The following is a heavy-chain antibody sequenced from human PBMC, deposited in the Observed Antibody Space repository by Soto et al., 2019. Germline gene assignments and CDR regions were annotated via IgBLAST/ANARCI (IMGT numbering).Heavy chain of an antibody. V-gene: IGHV4-31*03. CDR2: IYYSGNT. CDR1: GGSISSGGYY. Sequence: QVQLQESGPGLVKPSQTLSLTCTVSGGSISSGGYYWTWIRQHPGKGLEWIGYIYYSGNTYYNPSLKSRVTISVDTSKNQFSLKLSSVTAADTAVYYCAIVCGGDCHNGMDVWGQGTTVTVSS. D-gene: IGHD2-21*02. CDR3: AIVCGGDCHNGMDV. J-gene: IGHJ6*02.